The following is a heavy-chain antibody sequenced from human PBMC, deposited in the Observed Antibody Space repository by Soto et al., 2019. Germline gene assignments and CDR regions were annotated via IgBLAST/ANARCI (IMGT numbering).Heavy chain of an antibody. D-gene: IGHD3-9*01. J-gene: IGHJ4*02. CDR2: LVHKFGAP. V-gene: IGHV1-69*06. Sequence: QAHLVQHGAEVKKPGSSVKVSCRASGGSFSSHCLIWVRQAPGQGLEWMGGLVHKFGAPKYAQKCQDRVTITAVISTTTVNIELNRLKVEDTARYFCARWAGECTEGDWFAPLDFWGQGTPLTVYS. CDR1: GGSFSSHC. CDR3: ARWAGECTEGDWFAPLDF.